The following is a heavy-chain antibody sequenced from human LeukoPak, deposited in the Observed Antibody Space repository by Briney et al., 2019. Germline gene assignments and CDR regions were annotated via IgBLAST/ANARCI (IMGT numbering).Heavy chain of an antibody. Sequence: GGSLRLSCAASGFTFSSYWMNWVRQAPGKGLEWVANIKQDESEKYYVDSVKGRFTISRDNAKNSLYLQMNSLRAEDTAVYYCARVRYCSGGSCYQRVFDYWGQGTLVTVSS. CDR1: GFTFSSYW. V-gene: IGHV3-7*01. J-gene: IGHJ4*02. CDR3: ARVRYCSGGSCYQRVFDY. D-gene: IGHD2-15*01. CDR2: IKQDESEK.